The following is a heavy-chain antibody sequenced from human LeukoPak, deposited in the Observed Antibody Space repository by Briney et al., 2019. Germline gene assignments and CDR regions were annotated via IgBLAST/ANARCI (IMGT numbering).Heavy chain of an antibody. CDR1: GGSISSYY. D-gene: IGHD3-10*01. V-gene: IGHV4-59*08. Sequence: SETLSLTCTVSGGSISSYYWSWIRQPPGKGLEWIGYIYYSGSTNYNPSLKSRVTISVDTSKNQFSLKLSSVTAADTAVYYCARHGPVWFGEPTANYYMDVWGKGTTVTISS. CDR3: ARHGPVWFGEPTANYYMDV. J-gene: IGHJ6*03. CDR2: IYYSGST.